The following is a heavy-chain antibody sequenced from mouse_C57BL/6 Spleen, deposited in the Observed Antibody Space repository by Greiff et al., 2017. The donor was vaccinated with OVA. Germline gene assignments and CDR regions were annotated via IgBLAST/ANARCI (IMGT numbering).Heavy chain of an antibody. CDR1: GYTFTDYY. V-gene: IGHV1-26*01. J-gene: IGHJ2*01. Sequence: EVQLQQSGPELVKPGASVKISCKASGYTFTDYYMNWVKQSHGKSLEWIGDINPNNGGTSYNQKFKGKATLTVDKSSSTAYMELRSLTSEDSAVYYCAQTAQALDYWGQGTTLTVSS. D-gene: IGHD3-2*02. CDR3: AQTAQALDY. CDR2: INPNNGGT.